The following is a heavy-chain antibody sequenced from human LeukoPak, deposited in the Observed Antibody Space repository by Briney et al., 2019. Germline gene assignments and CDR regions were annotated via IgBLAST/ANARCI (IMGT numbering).Heavy chain of an antibody. D-gene: IGHD3-22*01. CDR3: ASGSTSSGYRLAI. CDR1: GFTVSSNY. CDR2: IYSGDRT. Sequence: GGSLRLSCAVSGFTVSSNYMSWVRQAPGKGLEWVSVIYSGDRTNYADSVKGRFTISRDNSKNTLYLQMNSLRVEDTAVYYCASGSTSSGYRLAIWGQGTLVTVSS. V-gene: IGHV3-53*01. J-gene: IGHJ4*02.